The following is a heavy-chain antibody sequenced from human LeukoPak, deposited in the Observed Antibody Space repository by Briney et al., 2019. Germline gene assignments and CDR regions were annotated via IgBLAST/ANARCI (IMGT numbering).Heavy chain of an antibody. Sequence: GGSLRLSCAASGFTFSDYYMNWIRQAPGKGLEWISYRSSSGNTIYYADSVKGRFTISRDNAKNSLYLQMNSLRAEDTAVYYCAAFVAGRDDTFDIWGHGTMVTVSS. V-gene: IGHV3-11*01. CDR3: AAFVAGRDDTFDI. CDR1: GFTFSDYY. CDR2: RSSSGNTI. D-gene: IGHD6-19*01. J-gene: IGHJ3*02.